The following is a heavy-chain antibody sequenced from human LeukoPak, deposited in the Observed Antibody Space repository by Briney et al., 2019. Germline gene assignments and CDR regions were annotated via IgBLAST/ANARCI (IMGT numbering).Heavy chain of an antibody. J-gene: IGHJ3*02. CDR2: ISGSGGST. D-gene: IGHD6-6*01. CDR3: AKASSHSGIPAFDI. V-gene: IGHV3-23*01. Sequence: PGGSLRLSCAASGFTFSSSAMNWVRQAPGKGLEWVSTISGSGGSTYYADSVKGRFTISRDNSKNTLYLQMNSLRAEDTAVYYCAKASSHSGIPAFDIWGQGTMVTVSS. CDR1: GFTFSSSA.